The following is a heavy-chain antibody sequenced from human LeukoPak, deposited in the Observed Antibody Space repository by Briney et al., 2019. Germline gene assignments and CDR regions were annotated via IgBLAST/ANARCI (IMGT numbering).Heavy chain of an antibody. Sequence: SETLSLTCTVSGAYFTNYYWSLIRQPPGKGLEWIGFSSYTGNTNYNPSLKSRVTISLDMSKNQFSLSLKSVTAADTAMYYCARGRGEGRGISMLRGVRAPPYNWFDPWGHGTLVTVSS. J-gene: IGHJ5*02. CDR2: SSYTGNT. V-gene: IGHV4-59*01. CDR3: ARGRGEGRGISMLRGVRAPPYNWFDP. CDR1: GAYFTNYY. D-gene: IGHD3-10*01.